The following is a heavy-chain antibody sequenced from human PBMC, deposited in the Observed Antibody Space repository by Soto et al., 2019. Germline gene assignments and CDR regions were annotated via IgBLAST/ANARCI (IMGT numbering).Heavy chain of an antibody. CDR1: GYTFTSYG. J-gene: IGHJ4*02. CDR3: AREERYFDWSPFDY. V-gene: IGHV1-3*01. D-gene: IGHD3-9*01. Sequence: GASVKVSCKASGYTFTSYGTSWARQAPGQGLEWMGWINAGNGNTKYSQKFQGRVTITRDTSASTAYMELSSLRSEDTAVYYCAREERYFDWSPFDYWGQGTLVTVSS. CDR2: INAGNGNT.